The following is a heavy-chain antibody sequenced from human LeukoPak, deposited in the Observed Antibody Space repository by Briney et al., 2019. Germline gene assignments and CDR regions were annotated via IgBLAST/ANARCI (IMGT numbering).Heavy chain of an antibody. CDR3: ASELNWDSH. CDR2: ISPDGREK. V-gene: IGHV3-7*01. J-gene: IGHJ4*02. D-gene: IGHD1-26*01. CDR1: GFTFSNFW. Sequence: GGSLRLSCSASGFTFSNFWMTWVRQAPGKGLECLANISPDGREKYYMDSVKGRFTISRDNTKNPLYLQMSSLRADDTTVYYWASELNWDSHWGQAALVTDSS.